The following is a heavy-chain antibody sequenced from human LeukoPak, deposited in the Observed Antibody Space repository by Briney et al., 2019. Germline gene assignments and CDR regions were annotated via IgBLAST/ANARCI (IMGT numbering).Heavy chain of an antibody. CDR2: IYYSGTT. V-gene: IGHV4-39*01. J-gene: IGHJ4*02. Sequence: SETLSLTCSVSGGSINSNSHHWDWIRQAPGKGLEWIGNIYYSGTTSYNPSLKSRITISVDTSKNQFSLRLSSVTAADTAVYYCARRGDILTDYAFDYWGQGTLVTVSS. CDR1: GGSINSNSHH. D-gene: IGHD3-9*01. CDR3: ARRGDILTDYAFDY.